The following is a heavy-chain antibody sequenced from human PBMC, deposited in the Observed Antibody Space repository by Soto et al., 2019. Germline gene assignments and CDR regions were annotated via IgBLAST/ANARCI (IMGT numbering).Heavy chain of an antibody. CDR2: INRDGNI. J-gene: IGHJ4*02. Sequence: EEQLVESGGGLVQPGGSLRLSCAASGFTFNSHVMNWIRQAPGKGLEWVSSINRDGNIYYADSVKGRFTISRDNAKNSLYLQMNSLRADDTAVYYCLNGDYYVGQGTLVTVSS. CDR1: GFTFNSHV. V-gene: IGHV3-48*03. D-gene: IGHD4-17*01. CDR3: LNGDYY.